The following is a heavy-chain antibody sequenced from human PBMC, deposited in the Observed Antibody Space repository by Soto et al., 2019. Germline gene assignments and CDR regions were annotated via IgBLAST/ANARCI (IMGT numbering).Heavy chain of an antibody. V-gene: IGHV3-11*01. D-gene: IGHD6-6*01. J-gene: IGHJ4*02. Sequence: QVQLVESGGALVKPGGSLRLSCAASGFTFSDYYMSWIRQAPGKGLEWVSYIDSRGRTISYADSVKCRFTISRDDAKNSLYLQMNSLRAEDTAVYYCARQAARNYFDFWGQRTLVTVSS. CDR3: ARQAARNYFDF. CDR2: IDSRGRTI. CDR1: GFTFSDYY.